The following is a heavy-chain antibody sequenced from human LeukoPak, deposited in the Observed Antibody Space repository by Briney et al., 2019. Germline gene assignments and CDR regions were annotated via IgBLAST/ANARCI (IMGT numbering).Heavy chain of an antibody. CDR1: GFTFSYYS. CDR2: ISSGSSTI. V-gene: IGHV3-48*04. D-gene: IGHD2/OR15-2a*01. J-gene: IGHJ4*02. CDR3: AGVLSLRYYFDY. Sequence: GGSLRLSCAGSGFTFSYYSMNWVRQAPGKGLEWVSYISSGSSTIYYADSVKGRFTISRDNPKNSLYLQMNSLRAEDTAVYYCAGVLSLRYYFDYWGQGTLVTVSS.